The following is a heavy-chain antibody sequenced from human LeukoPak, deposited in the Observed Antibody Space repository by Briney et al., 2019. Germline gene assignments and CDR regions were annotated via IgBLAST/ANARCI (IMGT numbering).Heavy chain of an antibody. CDR3: ARQYCSSTSCYRPYDAFDI. Sequence: PGESLKISCKGSGYSFTSYWIGWVRQMPGKGLEWMGIIYPGDSDTRYSPSFQGQVTISADKSISTAYLQWSSLKASDTAMYYCARQYCSSTSCYRPYDAFDIWGQGTMVTVSS. D-gene: IGHD2-2*01. J-gene: IGHJ3*02. CDR1: GYSFTSYW. V-gene: IGHV5-51*01. CDR2: IYPGDSDT.